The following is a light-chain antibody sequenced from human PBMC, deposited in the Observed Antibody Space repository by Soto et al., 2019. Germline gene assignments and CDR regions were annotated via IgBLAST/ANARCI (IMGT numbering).Light chain of an antibody. CDR3: QSYDSSLSGWV. V-gene: IGLV1-40*01. CDR2: INT. CDR1: SSNIGAGYD. Sequence: QPVLTQPPSVSGAPGQRVTISCTGSSSNIGAGYDVHWYQQLPGTAPKLLIYINTNRPSGVPVRFSGSKSATSASLAITGLQAEDEADYYCQSYDSSLSGWVFGGGTKLTVL. J-gene: IGLJ3*02.